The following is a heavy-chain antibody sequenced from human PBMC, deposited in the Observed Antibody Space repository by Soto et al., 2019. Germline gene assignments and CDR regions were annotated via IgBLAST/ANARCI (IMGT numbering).Heavy chain of an antibody. Sequence: GASVKVSCKASDYTFTSYGISWVRQAPGRGLEWMGWISAYNGNTNYEQKLQGRVTMTTDTSTSTAYMELRSLRSDDTAVYYCARVPPSTMIRGDPYFDFWGQGTLVTVSS. D-gene: IGHD3-10*01. V-gene: IGHV1-18*01. CDR1: DYTFTSYG. J-gene: IGHJ4*02. CDR3: ARVPPSTMIRGDPYFDF. CDR2: ISAYNGNT.